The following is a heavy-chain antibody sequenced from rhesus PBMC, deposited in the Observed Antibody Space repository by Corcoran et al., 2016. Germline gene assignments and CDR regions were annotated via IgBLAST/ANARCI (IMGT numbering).Heavy chain of an antibody. CDR2: IGGRSGST. CDR3: ARVPYSGNNGDY. J-gene: IGHJ4*01. V-gene: IGHV4-127*01. CDR1: GYSFSRGSG. Sequence: QVQLQESGPGLVTPSATLSLTCAVSGYSFSRGSGWCCIRPPPGKGLEWIGYIGGRSGSTNYKPSLKSRVTIAKDTSKNQCSLKLSAVTAADTAVYYCARVPYSGNNGDYWGQGVLVTVSS. D-gene: IGHD1-20*01.